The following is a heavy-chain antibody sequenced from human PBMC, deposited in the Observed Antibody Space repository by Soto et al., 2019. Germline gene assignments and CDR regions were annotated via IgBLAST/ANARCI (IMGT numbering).Heavy chain of an antibody. Sequence: SETLTLTCTVSGASISGFYWSWIRKSAGKGLEWIGRIYATGTTDYNPSLKSRVMMSVDTSKKQFSLKLRSVTAADTAVYYCVRDGTKTLRDWLDPWGQGISVTVSS. D-gene: IGHD1-1*01. CDR3: VRDGTKTLRDWLDP. V-gene: IGHV4-4*07. CDR1: GASISGFY. J-gene: IGHJ5*02. CDR2: IYATGTT.